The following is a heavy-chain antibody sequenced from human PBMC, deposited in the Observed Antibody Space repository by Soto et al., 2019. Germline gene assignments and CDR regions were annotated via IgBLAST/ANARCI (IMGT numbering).Heavy chain of an antibody. V-gene: IGHV4-31*03. D-gene: IGHD3-16*01. J-gene: IGHJ5*01. Sequence: PSETLSLTCTVSGGSISSGGYYWSWIRQHPGKGLEWIGYIYYSGSTYYNPSLKSRVTISVDTSKNQFSLHLNSVTLEDTAVYYCARSWFGHQVHWFDSWGQGTLVTVSS. CDR1: GGSISSGGYY. CDR3: ARSWFGHQVHWFDS. CDR2: IYYSGST.